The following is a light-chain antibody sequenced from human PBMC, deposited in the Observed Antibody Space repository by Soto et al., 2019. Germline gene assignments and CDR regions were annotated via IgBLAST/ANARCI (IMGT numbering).Light chain of an antibody. CDR2: DAS. J-gene: IGKJ2*01. Sequence: DIQMTQSPSTLSASVGDRVTITCRASQSISSWLAWYQQKPGKAPKLLIDDASTMESGVPSRFSGRGSGTEFTLTISSLQPDDFPTYYCQQFNSFPYTFGQGTKLEIK. CDR3: QQFNSFPYT. CDR1: QSISSW. V-gene: IGKV1-5*01.